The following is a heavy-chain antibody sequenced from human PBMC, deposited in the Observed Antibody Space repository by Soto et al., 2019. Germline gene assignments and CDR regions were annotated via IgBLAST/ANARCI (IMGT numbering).Heavy chain of an antibody. V-gene: IGHV4-59*08. J-gene: IGHJ4*01. CDR2: MYFGGSF. D-gene: IGHD2-2*01. CDR1: GGSISNYY. Sequence: SETLSLTCTVSGGSISNYYWNWIRQSPGKGLEWIGFMYFGGSFNYNPSLTSRVTISVETSKNQFSMKVTSVTAADTAVYYCARSCYAASGYEGENWGQGNRGIVSS. CDR3: ARSCYAASGYEGEN.